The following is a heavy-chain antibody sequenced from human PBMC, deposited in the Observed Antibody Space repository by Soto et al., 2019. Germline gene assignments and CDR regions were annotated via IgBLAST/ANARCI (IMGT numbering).Heavy chain of an antibody. V-gene: IGHV4-59*01. CDR1: GGSISSYY. CDR3: ARAVGGRGFQPRGNWFDP. D-gene: IGHD3-16*01. CDR2: IYYSGST. J-gene: IGHJ5*02. Sequence: QVQLQESGPGLVKPSETLSLTCTVSGGSISSYYWSWIRQPPGKGLEWIGYIYYSGSTNYNPSLKSRVTISVDTSKNQFSLKLSSVTAADTAVYYCARAVGGRGFQPRGNWFDPWGQGTLVTVSS.